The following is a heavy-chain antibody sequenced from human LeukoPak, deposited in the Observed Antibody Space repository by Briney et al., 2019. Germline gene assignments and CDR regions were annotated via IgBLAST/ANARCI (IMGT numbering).Heavy chain of an antibody. Sequence: KPSETLSLTCTVSGGSISSYYWSWIRQPPGKGLEWIGYIYYSGSTNYNPSLESRVTISVDTSKNQFSLKLSSVTAADTAVYYCARAYCSGGSCYSFAHAFDIWGQGTMVTVSS. D-gene: IGHD2-15*01. CDR3: ARAYCSGGSCYSFAHAFDI. CDR2: IYYSGST. J-gene: IGHJ3*02. V-gene: IGHV4-59*01. CDR1: GGSISSYY.